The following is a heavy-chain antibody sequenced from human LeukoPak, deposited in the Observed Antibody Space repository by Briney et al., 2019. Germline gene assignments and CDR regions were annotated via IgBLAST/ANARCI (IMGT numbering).Heavy chain of an antibody. Sequence: GAAVKVSCKASGYTFTGYYMHWVRQAPGQGLEWMGWINPNSGGTNYAQKFQGRVTMTRDTSISTAYMELSRLRSDDTAVYYCARTSSMIVVVNSPAPYDYWGQGTLVTVSS. J-gene: IGHJ4*02. D-gene: IGHD3-22*01. CDR3: ARTSSMIVVVNSPAPYDY. CDR2: INPNSGGT. V-gene: IGHV1-2*02. CDR1: GYTFTGYY.